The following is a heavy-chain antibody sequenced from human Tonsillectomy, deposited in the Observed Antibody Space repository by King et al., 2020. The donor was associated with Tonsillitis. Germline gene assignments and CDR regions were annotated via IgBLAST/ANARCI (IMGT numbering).Heavy chain of an antibody. J-gene: IGHJ6*02. CDR2: INPNSGGT. CDR3: ARDGGTAVTGSGMDV. Sequence: QLVQSGAEVKKPGASVKVSCKASGYSFTGYYMHWVRQAPGQGIEWMGWINPNSGGTNYAQKFQGRVTMTRDTSISIVYMELSRLRSDDTAVFYCARDGGTAVTGSGMDVGGQGTTVTVSS. D-gene: IGHD6-19*01. CDR1: GYSFTGYY. V-gene: IGHV1-2*02.